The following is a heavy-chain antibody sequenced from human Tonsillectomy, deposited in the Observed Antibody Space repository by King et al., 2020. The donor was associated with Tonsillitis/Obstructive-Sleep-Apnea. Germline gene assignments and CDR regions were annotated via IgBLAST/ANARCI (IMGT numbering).Heavy chain of an antibody. CDR3: ARGIAPRPDYYYYYMDV. CDR1: GFTFSTYA. V-gene: IGHV3-30*01. Sequence: VQLVESGGGVVQPGRSLRLSCAASGFTFSTYAMHWVRQAPGKGLEWVAVISDDGSNKSYADSVKGRFNISRDNSKNTLYLQMNSLRAEDTAVYYCARGIAPRPDYYYYYMDVWGKGTTVTVSS. CDR2: ISDDGSNK. D-gene: IGHD6-6*01. J-gene: IGHJ6*03.